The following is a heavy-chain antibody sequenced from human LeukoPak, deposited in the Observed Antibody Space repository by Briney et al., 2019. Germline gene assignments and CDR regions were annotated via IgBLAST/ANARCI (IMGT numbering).Heavy chain of an antibody. D-gene: IGHD2-21*02. J-gene: IGHJ4*02. Sequence: SETLSLTCAVYGGSFSPYYWSWIRQPPGKGLEWIGEINHSGSTNYNPSLKSRVTISVDTSKNQFSLRLSSVTAADTAVYYCARGGFYCGGDCYVDYWGEGTLVPVSS. CDR2: INHSGST. CDR3: ARGGFYCGGDCYVDY. CDR1: GGSFSPYY. V-gene: IGHV4-34*01.